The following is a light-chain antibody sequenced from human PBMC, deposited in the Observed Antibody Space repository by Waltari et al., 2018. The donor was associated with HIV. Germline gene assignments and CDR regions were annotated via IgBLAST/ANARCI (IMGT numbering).Light chain of an antibody. Sequence: QSTLTQPPSASGSPGQSVTISCTCTSSAIGGYNYVSWYQQHPGKAPKLIMTEVTKRPSGVPDRFSGSKSGNTASLTVSGLQADDEALYYCSSFAPTNKFYVLFGGGTTLTVL. CDR3: SSFAPTNKFYVL. J-gene: IGLJ2*01. V-gene: IGLV2-8*01. CDR2: EVT. CDR1: SSAIGGYNY.